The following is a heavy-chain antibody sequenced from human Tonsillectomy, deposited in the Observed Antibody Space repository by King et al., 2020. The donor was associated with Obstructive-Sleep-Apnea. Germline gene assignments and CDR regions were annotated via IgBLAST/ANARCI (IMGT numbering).Heavy chain of an antibody. D-gene: IGHD3-22*01. CDR2: IRSKAYGGTT. Sequence: VQLVESGGGLVQPGRSLRLSCTASGFTFGDYAMSWFRQAPGKGLEWVGFIRSKAYGGTTEYAASVKDRFTISRDDSKSIAYLQMNSLKTEDTAVYYCTRNRIVVRAFDYWGQGTLVTVSS. CDR3: TRNRIVVRAFDY. V-gene: IGHV3-49*03. J-gene: IGHJ4*02. CDR1: GFTFGDYA.